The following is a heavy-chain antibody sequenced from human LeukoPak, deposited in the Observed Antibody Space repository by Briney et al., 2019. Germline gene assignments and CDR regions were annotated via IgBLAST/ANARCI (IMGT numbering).Heavy chain of an antibody. Sequence: GGSLRLSCAASGFTVSSNYMSWVRQAPGKGLEWVSVIYSGGSTYYADSVKGRFTVSRDNYKNKLYLQMNSLRAEDTAVYYCARAPFTYDSSGDSFDIWGQGTMVTVSS. CDR1: GFTVSSNY. V-gene: IGHV3-66*01. CDR3: ARAPFTYDSSGDSFDI. D-gene: IGHD3-22*01. CDR2: IYSGGST. J-gene: IGHJ3*02.